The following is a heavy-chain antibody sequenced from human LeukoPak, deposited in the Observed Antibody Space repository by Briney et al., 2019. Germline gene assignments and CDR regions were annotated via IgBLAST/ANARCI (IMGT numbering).Heavy chain of an antibody. CDR2: IDWDDDK. Sequence: SGPALVKSTQTLTLTCTFSGFSLSTSGMCVSWIRQPPGKALEWLARIDWDDDKYYSTSLKTRLTISKDTSKNQVVLTMTNMDPVDTATYYCARILTTVTHAAFDIWGQGTMVTVSS. D-gene: IGHD4-17*01. CDR3: ARILTTVTHAAFDI. CDR1: GFSLSTSGMC. V-gene: IGHV2-70*11. J-gene: IGHJ3*02.